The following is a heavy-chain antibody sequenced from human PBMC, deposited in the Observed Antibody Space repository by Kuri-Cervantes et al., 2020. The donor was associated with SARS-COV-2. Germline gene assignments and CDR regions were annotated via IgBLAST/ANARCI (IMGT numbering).Heavy chain of an antibody. CDR2: IKSKTDGGTT. D-gene: IGHD3-22*01. CDR3: TTETSDSSGYYWSLTENSRFDP. CDR1: GFTFSNAW. V-gene: IGHV3-15*01. J-gene: IGHJ5*02. Sequence: GESLKISCAASGFTFSNAWMSWVRQAPGKGLEWVGRIKSKTDGGTTDYAAPVKGRFTISRDDSKNTLYLQMNSLKTEDTAVYYCTTETSDSSGYYWSLTENSRFDPWGQGTLVTVSS.